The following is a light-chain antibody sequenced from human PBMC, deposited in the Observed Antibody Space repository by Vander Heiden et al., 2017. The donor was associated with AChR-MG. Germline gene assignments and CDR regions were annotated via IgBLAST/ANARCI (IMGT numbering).Light chain of an antibody. CDR1: QSVNSN. Sequence: EIVMTPSPATLSVSPGERATLSCRASQSVNSNLAWYQQKPGQAPRLLIYGASTRATGIPARFSGSGSGTEFTLTISSRQSEDFAVYYCQQYNKWRTFGQGTKVEIK. J-gene: IGKJ1*01. V-gene: IGKV3-15*01. CDR2: GAS. CDR3: QQYNKWRT.